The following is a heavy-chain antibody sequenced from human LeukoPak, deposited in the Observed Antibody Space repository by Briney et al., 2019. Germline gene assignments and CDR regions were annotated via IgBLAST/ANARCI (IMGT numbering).Heavy chain of an antibody. V-gene: IGHV1-69*13. J-gene: IGHJ6*03. CDR1: GGTFSSYA. CDR2: IIPIFGTA. CDR3: AREGRSSSHFAGVGLGTRRYYYYMDV. Sequence: GASVKVSCKASGGTFSSYAISWVRQAPGQGLEWMGGIIPIFGTANYAQKFQGRVTITADESTSTAYMELSSLRSEDTAVYYCAREGRSSSHFAGVGLGTRRYYYYMDVWGKGTTVTISS. D-gene: IGHD6-13*01.